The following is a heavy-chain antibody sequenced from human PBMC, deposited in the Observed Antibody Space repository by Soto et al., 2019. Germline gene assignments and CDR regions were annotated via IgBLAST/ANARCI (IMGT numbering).Heavy chain of an antibody. D-gene: IGHD3-3*01. CDR2: INPSGGST. J-gene: IGHJ4*02. CDR1: GYTFTSYY. V-gene: IGHV1-46*01. Sequence: ASVKVSCKASGYTFTSYYMHWLRQAPGQGLEWMGIINPSGGSTSYAQKFQGRVTMTRDTSTSTVYMELSSLRSEDTAVYYCAGGVWSGYHFDYWGQGTLVTVSS. CDR3: AGGVWSGYHFDY.